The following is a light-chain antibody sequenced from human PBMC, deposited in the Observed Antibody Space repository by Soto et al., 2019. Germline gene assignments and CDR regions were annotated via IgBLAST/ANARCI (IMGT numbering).Light chain of an antibody. V-gene: IGKV3-20*01. CDR3: QHYVRSLGT. J-gene: IGKJ1*01. CDR1: QSVSSNY. CDR2: GAS. Sequence: VCKQCPSAISYSPGERATLSCPPSQSVSSNYLAWYQQKPGQAPRLLIYGASSRATGIPDRFSGSGSGTDFTLTISRLQPDDFAVYYCQHYVRSLGTFGQGAKVDIK.